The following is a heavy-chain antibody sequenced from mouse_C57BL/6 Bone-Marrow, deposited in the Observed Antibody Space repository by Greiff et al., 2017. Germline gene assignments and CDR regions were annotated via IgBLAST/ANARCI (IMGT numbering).Heavy chain of an antibody. CDR3: ARDTAQARAWFAY. CDR2: IYPRSGNT. D-gene: IGHD3-2*02. J-gene: IGHJ3*01. CDR1: GYTFTSYG. V-gene: IGHV1-81*01. Sequence: QVQLQQSGAELARPGASVKLSCKASGYTFTSYGISWVKQRTGQGLEWIGEIYPRSGNTYYNEKFKGKATLTADKSSSTAYMELRRLTSANSAVYYCARDTAQARAWFAYWGQGTLVTVSA.